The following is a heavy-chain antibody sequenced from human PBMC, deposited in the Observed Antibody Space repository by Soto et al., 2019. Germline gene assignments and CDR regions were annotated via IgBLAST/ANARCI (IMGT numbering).Heavy chain of an antibody. Sequence: QVQLQESGPGLVKPSQTLSVICTVSGGSISSGDYYWSWIRQHPGKGLEWIGYIYYSGSTYYNTSPSSLVTIAVDTTKNHFSLKLSSVTAAGTAVYYCARGRRFVDHGSGIDYWGQGTLVTVSS. J-gene: IGHJ4*02. CDR2: IYYSGST. CDR3: ARGRRFVDHGSGIDY. CDR1: GGSISSGDYY. V-gene: IGHV4-31*01. D-gene: IGHD3-10*01.